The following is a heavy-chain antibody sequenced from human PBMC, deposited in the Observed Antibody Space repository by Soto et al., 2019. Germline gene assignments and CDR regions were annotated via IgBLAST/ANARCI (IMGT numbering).Heavy chain of an antibody. CDR2: FDPEDGET. J-gene: IGHJ4*02. CDR1: GYTLTELS. V-gene: IGHV1-24*01. Sequence: ASVKLSCKVSGYTLTELSMHWVRQAPGKGLEWMGGFDPEDGETIYAQKFQGRVTMTEDTSTDTAYMELSSLRSEDTAVYCCATDLAGYSSGWYENYWGQGTLVTVSS. CDR3: ATDLAGYSSGWYENY. D-gene: IGHD6-19*01.